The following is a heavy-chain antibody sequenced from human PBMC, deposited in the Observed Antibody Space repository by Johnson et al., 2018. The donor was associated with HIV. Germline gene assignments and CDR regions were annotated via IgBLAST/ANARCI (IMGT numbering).Heavy chain of an antibody. CDR1: GFTFSSYG. V-gene: IGHV3-30*02. CDR2: IRFDGTKK. J-gene: IGHJ3*02. CDR3: ATLFRGYSYGGDAFDI. Sequence: VQLVESGGGLVKPGGSLRLSCAASGFTFSSYGIHWVRQAPGKGLEWVTFIRFDGTKKYYADSVKGRFTISRDNAKNTLYLQMNSLRAEDTALYYCATLFRGYSYGGDAFDIWGQGTMVTVSS. D-gene: IGHD5-18*01.